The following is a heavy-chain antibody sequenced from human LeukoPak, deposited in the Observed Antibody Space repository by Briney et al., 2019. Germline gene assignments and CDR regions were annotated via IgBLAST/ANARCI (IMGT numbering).Heavy chain of an antibody. V-gene: IGHV3-53*05. Sequence: GGSLRLSCAASGFTVSSNYMSWVRQAPGKGLEWVSVIYSGGSTYYADSVKGRFTISRDNSKSTFYLQMNSLRIEDTAVYYCARDWTGTGTVDYWGQGTLVTVSS. CDR1: GFTVSSNY. CDR2: IYSGGST. J-gene: IGHJ4*02. CDR3: ARDWTGTGTVDY. D-gene: IGHD6-13*01.